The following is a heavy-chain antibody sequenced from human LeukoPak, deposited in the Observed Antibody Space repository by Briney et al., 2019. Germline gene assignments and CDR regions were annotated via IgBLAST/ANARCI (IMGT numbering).Heavy chain of an antibody. CDR3: AREHTVTTDF. J-gene: IGHJ4*02. CDR1: GVSISISSHH. D-gene: IGHD4-11*01. Sequence: SETLSLTCTVSGVSISISSHHWACFRQPPGKGREWSGSIYDTTRTYYNPSLKSRVPISVDTSKNQFSLNLSSLSDADTAVYYSAREHTVTTDFWGQGTLVTVSS. CDR2: IYDTTRT. V-gene: IGHV4-39*01.